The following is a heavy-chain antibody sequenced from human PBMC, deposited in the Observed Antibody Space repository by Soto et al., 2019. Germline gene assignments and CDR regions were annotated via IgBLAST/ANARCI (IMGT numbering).Heavy chain of an antibody. CDR3: VTLIGISWLDS. CDR2: TYYRSKWYI. V-gene: IGHV6-1*01. CDR1: GDSVSSNDAT. Sequence: QVQLQQSGPGLVKTSQTLSLTCAISGDSVSSNDATWDWIRQSPSRGLEWLGRTYYRSKWYIDYVVSVKSRITINPDPSNNQLSLQLNSVTPDDTVVYYCVTLIGISWLDSWVQGTLVTVSS. J-gene: IGHJ5*01. D-gene: IGHD2-8*01.